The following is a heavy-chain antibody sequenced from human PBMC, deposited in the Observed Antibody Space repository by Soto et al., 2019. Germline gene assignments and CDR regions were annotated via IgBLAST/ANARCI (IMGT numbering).Heavy chain of an antibody. CDR1: GGSISSYY. Sequence: SETLSLTCTVSGGSISSYYWSWIRQPPGKGLEWIGYIYYSGSTNYNPSLKRRVTITVDTSKNQFSLKLSSVTAADTAVYYCARGGRGYQVLSYFDYWGQGALVTVS. J-gene: IGHJ4*02. CDR2: IYYSGST. V-gene: IGHV4-59*12. D-gene: IGHD2-2*01. CDR3: ARGGRGYQVLSYFDY.